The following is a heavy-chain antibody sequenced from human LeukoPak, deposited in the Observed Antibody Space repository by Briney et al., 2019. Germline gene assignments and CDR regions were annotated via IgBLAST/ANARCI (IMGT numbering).Heavy chain of an antibody. Sequence: PGGSLRLSCAASGFTFSSYEMNWVRQAPGQGLERVSYISSSGSTIYYADSVKVRFTISRDNAKNSLYLQMNSLRAEDAAVYYCAELGITMIGGVWGKVTTVTISS. CDR1: GFTFSSYE. V-gene: IGHV3-48*03. J-gene: IGHJ6*03. CDR3: AELGITMIGGV. CDR2: ISSSGSTI. D-gene: IGHD3-10*02.